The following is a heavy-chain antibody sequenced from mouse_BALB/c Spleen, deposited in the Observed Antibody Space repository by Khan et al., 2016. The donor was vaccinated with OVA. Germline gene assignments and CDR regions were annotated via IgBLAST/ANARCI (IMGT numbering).Heavy chain of an antibody. CDR3: ARRGLRWDFDY. CDR1: GYTFINYW. V-gene: IGHV1-7*01. CDR2: INPNIGYT. D-gene: IGHD1-1*01. J-gene: IGHJ2*01. Sequence: QVQLQQSGAELAKPGASVKMSCKASGYTFINYWILWVKQRPGQGLKWIGYINPNIGYTGYNQNFKDKATLTADKSYTTASMQLSSLTSEDSAVYYCARRGLRWDFDYWGQGTTLTVSS.